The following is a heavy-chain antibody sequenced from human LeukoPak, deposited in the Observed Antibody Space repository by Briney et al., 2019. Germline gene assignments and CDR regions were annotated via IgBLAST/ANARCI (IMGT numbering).Heavy chain of an antibody. CDR2: INHSGST. V-gene: IGHV4-34*01. CDR3: ARRGAARANNWFAP. J-gene: IGHJ5*02. CDR1: GGSFSGYY. Sequence: SETLSLTCAVYGGSFSGYYWSWIRQPPGKGLEWIGEINHSGSTNYNPSLKSRVTISVDTSKNQFSLKLSSVTAADTAVYYCARRGAARANNWFAPWGQGTLVTGAS. D-gene: IGHD6-6*01.